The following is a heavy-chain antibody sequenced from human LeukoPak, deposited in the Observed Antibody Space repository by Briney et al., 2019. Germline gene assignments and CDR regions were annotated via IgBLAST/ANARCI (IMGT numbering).Heavy chain of an antibody. D-gene: IGHD6-13*01. Sequence: GGSLTLSCAASGFTVSSHAMSWVRQAPGKGLEWLSAISGSGGSTYYADSVKGRFTISRDNSKNTLYLQMNSLRAEDTAVYYCAKQGAIAAAGTPFDYWGQGTLVTVSS. CDR1: GFTVSSHA. V-gene: IGHV3-23*01. CDR2: ISGSGGST. CDR3: AKQGAIAAAGTPFDY. J-gene: IGHJ4*02.